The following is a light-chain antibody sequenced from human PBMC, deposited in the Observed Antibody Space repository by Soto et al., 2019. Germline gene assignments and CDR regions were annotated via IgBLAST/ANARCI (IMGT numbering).Light chain of an antibody. J-gene: IGKJ4*01. CDR2: DAS. CDR1: QSVSSY. V-gene: IGKV3-11*01. Sequence: EIVLTQSPATLSLSPGERATLSCRASQSVSSYLAWYQQKPGQAPRLLIYDASNRATGIPARFSGSGSGTDFALTRSSLEPEDFAVYYCQQRSNWRGLTFGGGTKVEIK. CDR3: QQRSNWRGLT.